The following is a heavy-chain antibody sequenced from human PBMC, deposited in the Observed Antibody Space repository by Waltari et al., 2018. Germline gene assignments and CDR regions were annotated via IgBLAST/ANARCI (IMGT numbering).Heavy chain of an antibody. Sequence: QVQLVQSGAEVKKPGASVKISCKTSEYTFTSSYIHWVRQAPGQGLEWMGIINPSGGSTMYAQKFQGRVTMTRDTSTSTVYMELSSLRSEDTAVYHCARDTGALWMDVWGQGTTVTVSS. D-gene: IGHD2-21*01. J-gene: IGHJ6*02. CDR1: EYTFTSSY. V-gene: IGHV1-46*01. CDR3: ARDTGALWMDV. CDR2: INPSGGST.